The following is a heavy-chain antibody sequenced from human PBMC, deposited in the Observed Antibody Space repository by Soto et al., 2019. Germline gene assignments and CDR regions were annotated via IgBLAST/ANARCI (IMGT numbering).Heavy chain of an antibody. CDR1: GDSVSSPYY. CDR3: ARSAGWYAVHS. Sequence: QVQLQESGPGLVKPSGTLSLTCAVSGDSVSSPYYWCWVRQPPGKVLEWIGEVFHTGTPSYNPALRSRVTISIDKSNNQFSRDLSSVTAADTAVYYCARSAGWYAVHSWGPGTLVIVSS. D-gene: IGHD6-19*01. V-gene: IGHV4-4*02. J-gene: IGHJ4*02. CDR2: VFHTGTP.